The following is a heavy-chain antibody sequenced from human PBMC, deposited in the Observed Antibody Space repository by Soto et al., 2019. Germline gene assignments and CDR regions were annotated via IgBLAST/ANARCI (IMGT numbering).Heavy chain of an antibody. J-gene: IGHJ4*02. CDR2: ISGQIAKT. CDR1: GYSFHNFG. Sequence: QVQLVQSGPEVKKPGASVKVSCKASGYSFHNFGIIWVRQAPGQGLEWMGWISGQIAKTNYAQKFQGKVTMTTATSTSTAYMELNTLTSDDTAMYYCARGPPSGSFSLTPRYWGQGTLVTVSS. CDR3: ARGPPSGSFSLTPRY. V-gene: IGHV1-18*04. D-gene: IGHD1-26*01.